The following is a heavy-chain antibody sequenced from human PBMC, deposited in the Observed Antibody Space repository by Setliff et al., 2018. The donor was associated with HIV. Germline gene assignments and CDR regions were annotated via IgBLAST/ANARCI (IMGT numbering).Heavy chain of an antibody. Sequence: SETLSLTCTVSGGSISNYYWSWIRQPPGKGPEWIGYIYTSGNTDYNPSLKSRVTISVDTSKNQSSLKLSSVTAADTAVYYCARGGVLRYFDWAYWGQGTLVTVSS. CDR1: GGSISNYY. CDR2: IYTSGNT. J-gene: IGHJ4*02. D-gene: IGHD3-9*01. CDR3: ARGGVLRYFDWAY. V-gene: IGHV4-4*08.